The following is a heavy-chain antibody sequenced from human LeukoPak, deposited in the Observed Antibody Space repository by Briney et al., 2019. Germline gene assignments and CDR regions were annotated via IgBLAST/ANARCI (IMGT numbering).Heavy chain of an antibody. D-gene: IGHD7-27*01. J-gene: IGHJ6*04. CDR1: GGSISSSSYY. CDR3: ARDLGRFLDV. CDR2: IHYSGST. Sequence: PSETLSLTCTVSGGSISSSSYYWGWIRQPPGKGLEWIGSIHYSGSTYYNPSLKSRVTISVDTSKNQFSLKLSSVTAADTAVYYCARDLGRFLDVWGKGTTVTVSS. V-gene: IGHV4-39*07.